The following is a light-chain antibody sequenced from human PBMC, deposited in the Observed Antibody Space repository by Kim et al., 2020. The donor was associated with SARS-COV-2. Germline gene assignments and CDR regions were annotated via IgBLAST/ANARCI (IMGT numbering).Light chain of an antibody. V-gene: IGKV1-27*01. CDR1: QDISHY. J-gene: IGKJ1*01. Sequence: GDRVTIPCRASQDISHYLAWFQQKPGEAPKLLIYAASALHSEVPSRFSGSGSGTDFTLTISSLQPEDVATFYCQSYNSAPWTFGQGTKVDIK. CDR3: QSYNSAPWT. CDR2: AAS.